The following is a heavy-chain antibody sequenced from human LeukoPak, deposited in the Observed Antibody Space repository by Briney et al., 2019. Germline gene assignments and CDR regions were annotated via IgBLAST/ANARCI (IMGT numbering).Heavy chain of an antibody. J-gene: IGHJ5*02. D-gene: IGHD6-6*01. V-gene: IGHV4-34*01. CDR2: INHSGST. Sequence: SETLSLTCAVYGGSFSGYYWSWIRQPPGKGLEWIGEINHSGSTNYNPSLKSRVTISVDTSKNQFSLKLSSVTAADTAVYYCARHGSIAALLWFDPWGQGTLVTVSS. CDR1: GGSFSGYY. CDR3: ARHGSIAALLWFDP.